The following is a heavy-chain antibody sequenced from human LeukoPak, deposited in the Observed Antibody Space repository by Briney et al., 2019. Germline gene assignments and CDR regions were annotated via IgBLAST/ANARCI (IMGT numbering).Heavy chain of an antibody. V-gene: IGHV1-2*02. Sequence: GASVKVSCKPSGYTFGTHWMHWVRQAPGQGLEWMGWINPNSGSTNYAQKFQGRVTMTGDTSISTAYMELSRLRSDDTAVYYCARSRECSSTSCYGWFDPWGQGTLVTVSS. D-gene: IGHD2-2*01. J-gene: IGHJ5*02. CDR3: ARSRECSSTSCYGWFDP. CDR2: INPNSGST. CDR1: GYTFGTHW.